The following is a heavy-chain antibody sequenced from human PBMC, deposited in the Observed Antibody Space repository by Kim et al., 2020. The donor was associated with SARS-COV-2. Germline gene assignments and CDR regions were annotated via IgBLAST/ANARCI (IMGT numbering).Heavy chain of an antibody. Sequence: GGSLRLSCAASGFTFSNYAMTWVRQAPGKGLEWVSTISGSGGVTYYADSVRGRFTISRDTSKSTLFLQVNSLRAEDTAVYYCANSRNWQPHGYWGQGTLVTVSS. CDR3: ANSRNWQPHGY. V-gene: IGHV3-23*01. CDR2: ISGSGGVT. J-gene: IGHJ4*02. CDR1: GFTFSNYA.